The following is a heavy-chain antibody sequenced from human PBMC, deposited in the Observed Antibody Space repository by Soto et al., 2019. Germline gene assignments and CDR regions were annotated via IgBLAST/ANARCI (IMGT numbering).Heavy chain of an antibody. V-gene: IGHV3-7*01. Sequence: EVQLVESGGGLVQPGGSLRLSCADSGFTFSSYWMSWVRQAPGKGLEWVANIRQDGNEKYYVDSVKGRFTISRDNAKNSLYLQMNSLSAEDTAVYYCARSHDSGPPFDLWGRGTLVTVSS. J-gene: IGHJ2*01. CDR2: IRQDGNEK. CDR3: ARSHDSGPPFDL. D-gene: IGHD4-17*01. CDR1: GFTFSSYW.